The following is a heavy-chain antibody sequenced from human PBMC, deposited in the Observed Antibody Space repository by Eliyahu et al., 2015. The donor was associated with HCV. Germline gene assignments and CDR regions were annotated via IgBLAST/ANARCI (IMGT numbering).Heavy chain of an antibody. CDR1: GFXFSGYW. J-gene: IGHJ6*02. V-gene: IGHV3-74*01. CDR2: INGDGSST. CDR3: ATGPLYYYYGMDV. Sequence: EVQLVESGGGLVQPGGSLRLSCAASGFXFSGYWMHWVRQPPGKGLVWVSRINGDGSSTTYADSVKGRFTISRDNAKNTLYLQMNSLKAEDTAVYFCATGPLYYYYGMDVWGQGTTVTVSS.